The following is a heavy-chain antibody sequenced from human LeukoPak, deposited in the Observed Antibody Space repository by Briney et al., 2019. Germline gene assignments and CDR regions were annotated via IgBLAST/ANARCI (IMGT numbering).Heavy chain of an antibody. CDR2: IKQDGSEK. D-gene: IGHD6-13*01. V-gene: IGHV3-7*01. Sequence: GGSLRLSCAASGFTFSSYWMSWVRQAPGKELEWVANIKQDGSEKYYVDSVKGRFTISRDNAKNSLYLQMNSLRAEDTAVYYCARGGSSSWYKWHYWGQGTLVTVSS. CDR1: GFTFSSYW. CDR3: ARGGSSSWYKWHY. J-gene: IGHJ4*02.